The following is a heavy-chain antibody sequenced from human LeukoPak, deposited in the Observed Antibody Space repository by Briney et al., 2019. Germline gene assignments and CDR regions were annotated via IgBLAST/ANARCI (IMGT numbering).Heavy chain of an antibody. J-gene: IGHJ5*02. Sequence: KPSETLSLTCAVYGGSFSGYYWSWIRQPPGKGLEWIGEINHSGSTNYNPSLKSRVTISVDTSKNQFSLKLSSVTAADTAVYYCARVSGTSWRSAWFDPWGQGTLVTVSS. V-gene: IGHV4-34*01. CDR2: INHSGST. CDR3: ARVSGTSWRSAWFDP. D-gene: IGHD2-2*01. CDR1: GGSFSGYY.